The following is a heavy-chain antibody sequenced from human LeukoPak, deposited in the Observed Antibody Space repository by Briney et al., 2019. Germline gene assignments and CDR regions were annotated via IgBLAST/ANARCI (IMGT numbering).Heavy chain of an antibody. Sequence: PSETLSLTCNVAGDSIDRSAYYWSWVRQPPGRGLEWIGSIDYTGNTYYNPSLKSRVTISVDTSKNQFSLKLSSVTAADTAVYYCARSRGAQWLLLLGFIHRDNWFDPWGQGTLVTVSS. CDR1: GDSIDRSAYY. J-gene: IGHJ5*02. V-gene: IGHV4-39*07. CDR3: ARSRGAQWLLLLGFIHRDNWFDP. CDR2: IDYTGNT. D-gene: IGHD3-22*01.